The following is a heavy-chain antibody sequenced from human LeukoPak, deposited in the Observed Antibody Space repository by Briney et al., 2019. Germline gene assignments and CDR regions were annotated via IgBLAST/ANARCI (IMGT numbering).Heavy chain of an antibody. D-gene: IGHD4-23*01. J-gene: IGHJ4*02. CDR2: IKQDGSEK. Sequence: GGSLRLSCAASGFTFSSYWMSWVRQASGKGLEWVANIKQDGSEKYYVDSVKGRFTISRDNAKNSLYLQMNSLRAEDTAVYYCARAGLDYGGNSYYFDYWGQGTLVTVSS. CDR1: GFTFSSYW. V-gene: IGHV3-7*01. CDR3: ARAGLDYGGNSYYFDY.